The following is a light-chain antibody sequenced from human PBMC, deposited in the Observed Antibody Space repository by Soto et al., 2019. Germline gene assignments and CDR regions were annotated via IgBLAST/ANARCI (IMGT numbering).Light chain of an antibody. CDR2: DVS. CDR1: SSDVGGYNY. V-gene: IGLV2-14*01. J-gene: IGLJ7*01. Sequence: QSALTQPASVSGSPGQSITISCTGTSSDVGGYNYVCWYQQHPGKAPKLMIYDVSNRPSGVSNRFSGSKSGNTASLTISGLQAEDEADYYCSSYTSSSTLGVFGGGTQLTVL. CDR3: SSYTSSSTLGV.